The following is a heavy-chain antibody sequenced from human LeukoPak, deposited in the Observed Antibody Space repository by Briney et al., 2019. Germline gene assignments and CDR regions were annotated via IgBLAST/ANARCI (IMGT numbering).Heavy chain of an antibody. D-gene: IGHD3-22*01. CDR2: ISGNGHQT. J-gene: IGHJ4*02. Sequence: TGGSLRLSCSASGFAFSRFAMTWVRHLPGKGLDWVSTISGNGHQTYYGDSVKGRFSVSRDNSKNILYLQMDCLRADDSALYYCAKDANYYDSSGFFIPFDYWRQGTLVTVSS. CDR1: GFAFSRFA. V-gene: IGHV3-23*01. CDR3: AKDANYYDSSGFFIPFDY.